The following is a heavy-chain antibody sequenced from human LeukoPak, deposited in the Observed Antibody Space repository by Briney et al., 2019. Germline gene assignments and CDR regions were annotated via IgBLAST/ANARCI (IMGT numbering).Heavy chain of an antibody. Sequence: GSLRLSCAASGFTFSSHWMSWVRQAPGKGLEWVANINQGGSETYYVDSVKGRFTISRDNAKNSLYLQMNSLTAEDTAVFYCVRDYGGIGIDYWGQGTLVTVSS. D-gene: IGHD4-23*01. CDR2: INQGGSET. CDR3: VRDYGGIGIDY. V-gene: IGHV3-7*01. CDR1: GFTFSSHW. J-gene: IGHJ4*02.